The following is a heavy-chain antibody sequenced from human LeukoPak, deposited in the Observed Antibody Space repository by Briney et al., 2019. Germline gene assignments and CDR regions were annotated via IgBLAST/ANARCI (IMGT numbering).Heavy chain of an antibody. J-gene: IGHJ6*04. CDR1: GGSISSGDYH. CDR2: IYYSGST. CDR3: ARRHCSSTSCYMDV. V-gene: IGHV4-30-4*08. D-gene: IGHD2-2*01. Sequence: SETLSLTCTVSGGSISSGDYHWSWIRQPPGKGLEWIGYIYYSGSTYYNPSLKSRVTISVDTSKNQFSLKLSSVTAADTAVYYCARRHCSSTSCYMDVWGKGTTVTVSS.